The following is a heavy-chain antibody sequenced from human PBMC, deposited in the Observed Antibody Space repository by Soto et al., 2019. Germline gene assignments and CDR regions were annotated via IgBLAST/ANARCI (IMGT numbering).Heavy chain of an antibody. CDR3: AKDKGRTAFDY. CDR1: GLTFSAAG. CDR2: IANDGRSE. J-gene: IGHJ4*02. V-gene: IGHV3-30*18. Sequence: QVQLVESGGGVVHPGRSLSAACAASGLTFSAAGMHWVRQAPGKGLEWVAFIANDGRSESYADSVKGRFTISRDNSQNRLYLQMNGLRAEDTAVYYCAKDKGRTAFDYWGQGTLVSVSS.